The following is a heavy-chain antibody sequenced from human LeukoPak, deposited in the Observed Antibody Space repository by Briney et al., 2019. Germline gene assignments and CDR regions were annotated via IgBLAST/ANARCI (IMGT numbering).Heavy chain of an antibody. J-gene: IGHJ4*02. Sequence: PGTSLRLSCAASGFTFSSYGMHWVRQAPGKGLEWVAIIWYDGNNKYHADSVRGRFTISRDNSKNTLYLQMNSLRAEDTAVYYCAKDTKRYCTSTRCSITDHWGQGTLATVSS. D-gene: IGHD2-2*01. CDR1: GFTFSSYG. CDR3: AKDTKRYCTSTRCSITDH. V-gene: IGHV3-33*06. CDR2: IWYDGNNK.